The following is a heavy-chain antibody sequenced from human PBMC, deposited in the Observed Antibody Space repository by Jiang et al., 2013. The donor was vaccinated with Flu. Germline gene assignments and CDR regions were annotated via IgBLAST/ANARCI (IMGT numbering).Heavy chain of an antibody. V-gene: IGHV4-34*01. D-gene: IGHD2-15*01. J-gene: IGHJ4*02. CDR2: INHSGST. Sequence: ARLLKPSETLSLICGVYSGSFSGYYWSWIRQSPGKGLEWIGEINHSGSTKYNPSLQSRVIMSIDTSKSQFXLMLSSATAADTAVYYCARGCLGHCNGGATFEWWGQGTLVTVSS. CDR3: ARGCLGHCNGGATFEW. CDR1: SGSFSGYY.